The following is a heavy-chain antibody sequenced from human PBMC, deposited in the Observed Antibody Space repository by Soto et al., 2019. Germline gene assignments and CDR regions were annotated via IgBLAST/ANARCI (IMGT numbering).Heavy chain of an antibody. D-gene: IGHD6-19*01. CDR1: GYTFTSYG. Sequence: ASVKVSCKASGYTFTSYGISWVRQAPGQGLEWMGWISTYNGNTKGAQKLQGRVTMTTDTSTSTAYMELRRLRSDDTAVFYCGRDLLAEARTGTRYSWYDPSGRRSLLT. V-gene: IGHV1-18*01. CDR2: ISTYNGNT. CDR3: GRDLLAEARTGTRYSWYDP. J-gene: IGHJ5*02.